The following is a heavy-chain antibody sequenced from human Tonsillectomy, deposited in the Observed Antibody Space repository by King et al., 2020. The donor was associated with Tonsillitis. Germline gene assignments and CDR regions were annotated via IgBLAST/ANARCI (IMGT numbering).Heavy chain of an antibody. CDR1: GESFSGYY. CDR2: INHRGSA. CDR3: ATIRFTIMILAYGGHYFDY. Sequence: VQLQQWGAGLVKPSETLSLTCAVYGESFSGYYWSWIRQLPGKELEWIGEINHRGSANYSPSLKSRVTMSIDTSKNQFSLNLRSVTAADTAVYYCATIRFTIMILAYGGHYFDYWGQGIRVTVSS. J-gene: IGHJ4*02. D-gene: IGHD3-16*01. V-gene: IGHV4-34*01.